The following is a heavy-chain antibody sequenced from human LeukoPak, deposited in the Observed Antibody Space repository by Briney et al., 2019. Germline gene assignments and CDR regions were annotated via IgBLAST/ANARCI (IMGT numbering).Heavy chain of an antibody. D-gene: IGHD6-19*01. Sequence: GGSLRLSCAASGFTLNSYWMNWVRQAPGKGLEWVANIKRDGSEKYYVDSVKGRFTISRDNAKNSLDLQMNSLRVEDTVVYYCARLGPASSGWPESFDYWGQGTLVTVPS. CDR2: IKRDGSEK. CDR1: GFTLNSYW. J-gene: IGHJ4*02. V-gene: IGHV3-7*03. CDR3: ARLGPASSGWPESFDY.